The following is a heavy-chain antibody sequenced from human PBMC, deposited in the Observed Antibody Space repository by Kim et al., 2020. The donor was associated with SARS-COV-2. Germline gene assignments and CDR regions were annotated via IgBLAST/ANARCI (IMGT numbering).Heavy chain of an antibody. V-gene: IGHV3-48*03. CDR2: ISSSGSTI. J-gene: IGHJ2*01. CDR1: GFTFSSYE. D-gene: IGHD6-19*01. CDR3: ASTFLLPWLAPSGDFDL. Sequence: GGSLRLSCAASGFTFSSYEMNWVRQAPGKGLEWVSYISSSGSTIYYADSVKGRFTISRDNAKNSLYLQMNSLRAEDTAVYYCASTFLLPWLAPSGDFDLWGRGTLVTVSS.